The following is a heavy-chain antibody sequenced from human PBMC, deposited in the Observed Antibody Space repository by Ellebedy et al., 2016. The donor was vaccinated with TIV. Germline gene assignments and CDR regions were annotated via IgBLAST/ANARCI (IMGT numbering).Heavy chain of an antibody. CDR3: ARDCSGGSCYSDNWFDP. CDR2: IIPIFGTA. V-gene: IGHV1-69*13. Sequence: SVKVSCXASGYTFTSYAISWVRQAPGQGLEWMGGIIPIFGTANYAQKFQGRDTITADESTSTAYMELSSLRSEDTAVYYCARDCSGGSCYSDNWFDPWGQGTLVTVSS. D-gene: IGHD2-15*01. J-gene: IGHJ5*02. CDR1: GYTFTSYA.